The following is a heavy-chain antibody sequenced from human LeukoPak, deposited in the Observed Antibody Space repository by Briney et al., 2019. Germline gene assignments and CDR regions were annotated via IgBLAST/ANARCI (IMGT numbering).Heavy chain of an antibody. V-gene: IGHV3-9*01. CDR2: ISWNSGSI. CDR3: AKDNRRHYTSGPNPDSLH. D-gene: IGHD6-19*01. CDR1: EFIFNNYA. J-gene: IGHJ4*02. Sequence: GGSLRLSCAGSEFIFNNYAMHWVRQPPGKGLEWVSGISWNSGSIDYADSVKGRFTISRDNAKNSLYLQMNSLRVEDTAFYYCAKDNRRHYTSGPNPDSLHWGQGALVTVSS.